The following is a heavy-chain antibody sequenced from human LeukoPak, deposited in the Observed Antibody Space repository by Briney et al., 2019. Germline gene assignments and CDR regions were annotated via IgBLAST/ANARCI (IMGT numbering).Heavy chain of an antibody. CDR3: ARKVVVVPAAILRPKRAEYFQH. CDR1: GGSFSGYY. Sequence: KPSETLSLTCAVYGGSFSGYYWSWIRQPPGKGLEWIGEINHSGSTNYNPSLKSRVTISVDTSKNQFSLKLSSVTAADMAVYYCARKVVVVPAAILRPKRAEYFQHWGQGTLVTVSS. V-gene: IGHV4-34*01. CDR2: INHSGST. J-gene: IGHJ1*01. D-gene: IGHD2-2*01.